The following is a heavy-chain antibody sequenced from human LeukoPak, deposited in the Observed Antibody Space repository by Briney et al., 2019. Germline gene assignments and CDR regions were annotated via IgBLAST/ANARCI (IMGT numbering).Heavy chain of an antibody. CDR2: LYHSGST. CDR3: TRVYCSGDSCYHFDY. CDR1: GGSISSYY. J-gene: IGHJ4*02. D-gene: IGHD2-15*01. Sequence: SETLSLTCTVSGGSISSYYWSWIRQPPGKGLEWIGSLYHSGSTFYNPSLKSRVTMSVDTSKNQFSLKLSSVTAADTAVYYCTRVYCSGDSCYHFDYWGQGTLVTVSS. V-gene: IGHV4-59*04.